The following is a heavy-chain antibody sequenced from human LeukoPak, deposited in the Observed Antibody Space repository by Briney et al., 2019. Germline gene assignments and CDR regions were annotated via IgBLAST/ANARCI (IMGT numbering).Heavy chain of an antibody. D-gene: IGHD3-3*01. CDR2: IKQDGSEK. J-gene: IGHJ4*02. CDR1: GFTFSSYW. CDR3: ARFASLRVLEWLFVVY. V-gene: IGHV3-7*01. Sequence: GGSLRLSCAASGFTFSSYWMSWVRQAPGKGLEWVANIKQDGSEKYYVDSVKGRFTISRDNAKNSLYLQMNSLRAEDTAVYYCARFASLRVLEWLFVVYWGQGTLVTVSS.